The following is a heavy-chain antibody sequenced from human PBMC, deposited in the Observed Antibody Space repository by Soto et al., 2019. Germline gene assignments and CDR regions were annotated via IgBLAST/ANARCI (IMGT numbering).Heavy chain of an antibody. D-gene: IGHD4-17*01. V-gene: IGHV4-59*08. CDR1: GGSIISSY. CDR3: ASLYGDPGGYYFDY. CDR2: IYDSGST. J-gene: IGHJ4*02. Sequence: PSETLSLTCTVSGGSIISSYWSWILQPPGKGLEWIGYIYDSGSTYYNSSLKSRVTMSVDTSKNQFSLKLSSVTAADTAVYYCASLYGDPGGYYFDYWGQGTLVTVSS.